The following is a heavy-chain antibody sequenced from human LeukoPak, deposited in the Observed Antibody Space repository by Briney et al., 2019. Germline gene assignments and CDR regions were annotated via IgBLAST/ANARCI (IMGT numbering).Heavy chain of an antibody. Sequence: GGSLRLSCAASGYTFSRHGIHWVRQAPGMGLEWVAVVWYDGRNRDYADSVKGRFTISKDNSNNMVFLQMDRLRAEDTAVYYCARLWGGNGYSGGSLNLWGQGTLVTVSS. CDR1: GYTFSRHG. V-gene: IGHV3-33*01. CDR3: ARLWGGNGYSGGSLNL. D-gene: IGHD3-16*01. CDR2: VWYDGRNR. J-gene: IGHJ5*02.